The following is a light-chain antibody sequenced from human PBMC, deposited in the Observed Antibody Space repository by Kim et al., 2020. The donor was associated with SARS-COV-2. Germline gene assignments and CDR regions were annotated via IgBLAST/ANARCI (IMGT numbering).Light chain of an antibody. CDR2: GAS. CDR1: QSVSSSY. CDR3: QQYGSSTDT. V-gene: IGKV3-20*01. J-gene: IGKJ2*01. Sequence: EIVLTQSPGTLSLSPGERATLSCRASQSVSSSYLAWYQQKPGQAPRLLIYGASSRATGIPDRFSGSGSGTDFTLTISRLEPEDFAVYYCQQYGSSTDTSGQGTKLEI.